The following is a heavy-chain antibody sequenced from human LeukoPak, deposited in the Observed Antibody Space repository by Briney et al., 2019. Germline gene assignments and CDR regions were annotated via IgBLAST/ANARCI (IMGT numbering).Heavy chain of an antibody. Sequence: GASVKVSCKASGYTFTGYYIHWARQAPGQGLEWMGWINPKSGGTNYAQKFQGRVTVTGDTSITTVYMELNSLRSDDTAVYYCASRPDKNLLYYLDYWGQGTRVTVSS. J-gene: IGHJ4*02. V-gene: IGHV1-2*02. CDR2: INPKSGGT. CDR3: ASRPDKNLLYYLDY. CDR1: GYTFTGYY. D-gene: IGHD1-14*01.